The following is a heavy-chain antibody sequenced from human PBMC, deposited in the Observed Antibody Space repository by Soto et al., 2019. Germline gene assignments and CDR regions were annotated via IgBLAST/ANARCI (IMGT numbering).Heavy chain of an antibody. D-gene: IGHD2-15*01. J-gene: IGHJ4*02. V-gene: IGHV4-4*02. CDR1: GDSFSSSNW. CDR2: ILHTGAT. CDR3: ARSPRRVDGKWYLDY. Sequence: QVQLQESGPGLVEPSGTLSLTCGVSGDSFSSSNWWTWVRQPPGKGLEWIGDILHTGATDYSPSLRSRLTISIDSSKKEFSLTLTSVTATDTAIYYCARSPRRVDGKWYLDYWGQGVLVTVSS.